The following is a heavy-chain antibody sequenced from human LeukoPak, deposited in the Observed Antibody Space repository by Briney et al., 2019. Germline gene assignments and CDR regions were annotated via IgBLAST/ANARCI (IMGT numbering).Heavy chain of an antibody. CDR2: INHGGST. Sequence: SETLSLTCAVYGGSFSGYSWSWIRQPPGKGLEWIGEINHGGSTNYNPSLKSRATISVDTSKNQFSLKLSSVTAADTAVYNCARGTNYYDSSGYSATFDYWGQGTLVTVSS. V-gene: IGHV4-34*01. CDR1: GGSFSGYS. D-gene: IGHD3-22*01. J-gene: IGHJ4*02. CDR3: ARGTNYYDSSGYSATFDY.